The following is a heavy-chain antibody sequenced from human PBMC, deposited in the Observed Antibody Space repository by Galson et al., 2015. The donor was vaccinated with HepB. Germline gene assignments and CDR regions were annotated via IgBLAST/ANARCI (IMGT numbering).Heavy chain of an antibody. D-gene: IGHD2-8*01. CDR2: ISGSGGRT. CDR1: GFTFSSYA. V-gene: IGHV3-23*01. Sequence: SLRLSCAASGFTFSSYAINWVRQAPGKGLEWVSSISGSGGRTHYADSVKGRFTISRDNSKDTLYLQMNSLRAEDTAVYYCAKGWSVVSYDMDVWGQGTTVIVPS. CDR3: AKGWSVVSYDMDV. J-gene: IGHJ6*02.